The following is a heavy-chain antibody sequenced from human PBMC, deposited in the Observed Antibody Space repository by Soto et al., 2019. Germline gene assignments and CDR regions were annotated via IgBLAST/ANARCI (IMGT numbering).Heavy chain of an antibody. Sequence: EVQLVESGGGLVKPGGSLRLSCAASGFTFSSYSMNWVRQAPGKGLEWVLSINYKSHIDYADSVKGRFTISRDNAKNSLYLQMNSLRAGDTAVYFCARDLIYAGYYYYMDVWGIGTTVTVSS. V-gene: IGHV3-21*01. J-gene: IGHJ6*03. D-gene: IGHD3-10*01. CDR3: ARDLIYAGYYYYMDV. CDR1: GFTFSSYS. CDR2: INYKSHI.